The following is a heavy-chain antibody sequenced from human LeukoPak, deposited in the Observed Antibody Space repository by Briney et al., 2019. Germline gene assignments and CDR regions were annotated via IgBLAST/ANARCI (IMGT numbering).Heavy chain of an antibody. J-gene: IGHJ4*02. Sequence: KSSETLSLTCTVSGGSISSSPYYWGWIRQPPGKGLEWIGSIYYSGTTHYSPSLESRVTISVDTSKNQFSLKVASVTAADTAVYYCQLIRGVTEDYFDYWGQGTLVTVSS. CDR2: IYYSGTT. CDR1: GGSISSSPYY. D-gene: IGHD3-10*01. V-gene: IGHV4-39*07. CDR3: QLIRGVTEDYFDY.